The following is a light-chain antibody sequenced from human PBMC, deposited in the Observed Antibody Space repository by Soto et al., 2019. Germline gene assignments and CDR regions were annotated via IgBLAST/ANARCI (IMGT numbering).Light chain of an antibody. CDR3: CSYAGSSTWV. Sequence: QSVLTQPASVSGSPGQSITISCTGTSSDVGNYNLVSWYQQHPGKAPKLVIYEGTKRPSGVSNRFSGSKSGNTASLTISGLQAEDEADYHCCSYAGSSTWVFGGGTKVTVL. CDR2: EGT. J-gene: IGLJ3*02. CDR1: SSDVGNYNL. V-gene: IGLV2-23*01.